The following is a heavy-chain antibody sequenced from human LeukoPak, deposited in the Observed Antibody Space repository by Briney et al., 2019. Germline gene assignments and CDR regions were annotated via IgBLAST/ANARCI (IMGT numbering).Heavy chain of an antibody. Sequence: GGSLRLSCAASGFTFSDSYMTWIRQAPGKVLEWVSYITTSGSTIYADSLKGRFAISRDNAKNSLYLQMNSLKAADTAVHYCAREDNSNWNIDYWGQGTLVTVFS. CDR1: GFTFSDSY. CDR2: ITTSGSTI. CDR3: AREDNSNWNIDY. D-gene: IGHD1-1*01. V-gene: IGHV3-11*04. J-gene: IGHJ4*02.